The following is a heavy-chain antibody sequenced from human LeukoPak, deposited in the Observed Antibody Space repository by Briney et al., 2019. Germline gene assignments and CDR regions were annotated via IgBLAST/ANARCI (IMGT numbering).Heavy chain of an antibody. CDR2: INPNSGGT. Sequence: GASVKVSCKASGGTFSSYAISWVRQAPGQGLEWMGWINPNSGGTDYAKRFQGRVTMTRDTSISTLYMVLSRLRSDDTAVYYCARDATPWVSGANADYNQGMDVWGQGTTVTVSS. D-gene: IGHD4/OR15-4a*01. V-gene: IGHV1-2*02. CDR3: ARDATPWVSGANADYNQGMDV. CDR1: GGTFSSYA. J-gene: IGHJ6*02.